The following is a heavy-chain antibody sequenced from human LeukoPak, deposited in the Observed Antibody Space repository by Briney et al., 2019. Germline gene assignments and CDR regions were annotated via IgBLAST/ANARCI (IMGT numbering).Heavy chain of an antibody. CDR2: IYYSGST. D-gene: IGHD7-27*01. J-gene: IGHJ3*02. V-gene: IGHV4-31*03. CDR1: GGSISSGGYY. Sequence: SETLSLTCTVSGGSISSGGYYWSWIRQHPGKGLEWVGYIYYSGSTSYNPSLKSRVTISVDTSKNQFSLKLSSVTAADTAVYYCARVWGTSDAFDIWGQGTMVTVSS. CDR3: ARVWGTSDAFDI.